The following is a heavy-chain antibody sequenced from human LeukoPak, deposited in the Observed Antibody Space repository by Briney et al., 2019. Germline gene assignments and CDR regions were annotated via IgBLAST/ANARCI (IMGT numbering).Heavy chain of an antibody. J-gene: IGHJ4*02. V-gene: IGHV3-23*01. D-gene: IGHD3-22*01. CDR1: GFTFNTYA. CDR3: AKAQRKAYYYDSSGLFDY. CDR2: ISGSGGST. Sequence: GGSLRLSCAASGFTFNTYAMSWVRQAPGKGLEWVSAISGSGGSTYYADSVKGRFTISRDNSKNTLYLQMNSLRAEDTAVYYCAKAQRKAYYYDSSGLFDYWGQGTLVTVSS.